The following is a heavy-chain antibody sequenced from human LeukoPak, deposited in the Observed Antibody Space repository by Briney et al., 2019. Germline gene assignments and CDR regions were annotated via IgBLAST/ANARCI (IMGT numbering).Heavy chain of an antibody. Sequence: GGSLRLSCAASGFTFSDYYMSWIRQAPGKGLEWVSYISSSGNTIYYADSVKGRFTISRDNAKNSLFLQMNSLRAEDTAVYYCARALYSSGSSAFDIWGHGTMVPVSS. J-gene: IGHJ3*02. V-gene: IGHV3-11*01. CDR2: ISSSGNTI. D-gene: IGHD6-19*01. CDR1: GFTFSDYY. CDR3: ARALYSSGSSAFDI.